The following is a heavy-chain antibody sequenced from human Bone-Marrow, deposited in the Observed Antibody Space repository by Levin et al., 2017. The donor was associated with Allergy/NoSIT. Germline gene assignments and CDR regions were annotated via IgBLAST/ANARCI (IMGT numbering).Heavy chain of an antibody. V-gene: IGHV1-2*02. CDR3: ARDRQGYYGSS. CDR1: GNTFTGDY. J-gene: IGHJ6*02. CDR2: ISPHGGGT. Sequence: GESLKISCKASGNTFTGDYMHWVRQAPGQGLEWMGWISPHGGGTRYAQKFQGRVTMTRDTSINTAYMELSRLTSDDTAVYYCARDRQGYYGSSWGQGTTVTVSS. D-gene: IGHD3-10*01.